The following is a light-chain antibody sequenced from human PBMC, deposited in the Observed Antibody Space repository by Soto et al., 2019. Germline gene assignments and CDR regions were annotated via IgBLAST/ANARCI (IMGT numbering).Light chain of an antibody. CDR3: KKYNSWPDT. V-gene: IGKV3-15*01. J-gene: IGKJ1*01. CDR2: DAF. Sequence: EIVMTHSPATLSVSPGERATLSCRASQSISNNLAWYHHRPGQAPRLLIYDAFTRATGIPARFSGSGSGTEFTLTIGSLQYEDFAVYYCKKYNSWPDTFGQGPKVDIK. CDR1: QSISNN.